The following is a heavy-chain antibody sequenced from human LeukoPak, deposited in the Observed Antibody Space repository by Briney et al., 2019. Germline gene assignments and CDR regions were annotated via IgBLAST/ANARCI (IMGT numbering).Heavy chain of an antibody. CDR3: ARADCSSTSCTDYYFDY. CDR1: GFTFSSYA. D-gene: IGHD2-2*01. J-gene: IGHJ4*02. Sequence: GGSLRLSCAASGFTFSSYAMSWVRQAPGKGLEWVSSISSSSSYIYYADSVKGRFTISRDNAKNSLYLQMNSLRAEDTAVYYCARADCSSTSCTDYYFDYWGQGTLVTVSS. V-gene: IGHV3-21*01. CDR2: ISSSSSYI.